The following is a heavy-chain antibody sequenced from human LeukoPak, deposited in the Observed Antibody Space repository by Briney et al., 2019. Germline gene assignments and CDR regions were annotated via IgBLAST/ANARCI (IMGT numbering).Heavy chain of an antibody. CDR3: ARQAAVYRKFDY. CDR1: GFTFSSYS. Sequence: GGSLRLSCAASGFTFSSYSMNWVRQAPGKGLEWVSSISSSSSYIYYADSVKGRFTISRDNAKNSLYLQMNSLRAEDTAVYYCARQAAVYRKFDYWGQGTLVTVSS. CDR2: ISSSSSYI. V-gene: IGHV3-21*04. J-gene: IGHJ4*02. D-gene: IGHD6-13*01.